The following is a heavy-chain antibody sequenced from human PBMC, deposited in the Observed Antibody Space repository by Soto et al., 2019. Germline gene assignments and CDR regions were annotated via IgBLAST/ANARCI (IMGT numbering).Heavy chain of an antibody. CDR1: GGSISSSSYY. CDR3: ARHPSGSYYSNWFDP. CDR2: IYYSGST. D-gene: IGHD3-10*01. V-gene: IGHV4-39*01. Sequence: SETLSLTCTVSGGSISSSSYYWGWIRQPPGKGLEWIGSIYYSGSTYYNPSLKSRVTISVDTSKNQFSLKLSSVTAADTAVYYCARHPSGSYYSNWFDPWGQGTLVTVSS. J-gene: IGHJ5*02.